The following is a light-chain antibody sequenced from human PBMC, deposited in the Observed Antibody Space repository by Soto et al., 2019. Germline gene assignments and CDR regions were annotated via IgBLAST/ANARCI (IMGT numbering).Light chain of an antibody. CDR2: AAS. CDR1: QGISSY. J-gene: IGKJ5*01. V-gene: IGKV1-9*01. CDR3: QQLNSDPSIT. Sequence: DIQLTQSPSFLSASVGDRVTVTCRASQGISSYFAWYQQKPGKAPKLLIYAASTLQSGVPSRFSGSGSGTEFTLTISSLQPEDFATYSCQQLNSDPSITFGQATRLEIK.